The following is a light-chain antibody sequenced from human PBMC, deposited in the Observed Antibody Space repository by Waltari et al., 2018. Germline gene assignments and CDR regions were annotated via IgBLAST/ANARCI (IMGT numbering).Light chain of an antibody. V-gene: IGKV3-20*01. CDR1: QSVTSNY. CDR3: QQYCSSST. J-gene: IGKJ5*01. CDR2: GAS. Sequence: EIVLTQSPGTLSLSQGERATLSCRASQSVTSNYLVWYQQKPGQAPRLLIYGASSRATGIPDRFSGSGSGTDFTLTISRLEPEDFAVYYCQQYCSSSTFGQGTRLEIK.